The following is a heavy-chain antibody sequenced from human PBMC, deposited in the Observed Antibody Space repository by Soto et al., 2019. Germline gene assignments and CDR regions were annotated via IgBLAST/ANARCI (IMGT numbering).Heavy chain of an antibody. CDR3: ARGRYGDY. D-gene: IGHD1-1*01. Sequence: QVHLVQSGAEVKKPGASVKVSCKGSGYAFTTYGITWVRQAPGQGLEWMGWISAHNGNTNYAQKHQGRVTVTRDTSTSTAYMELRSLRSDATAVYYSARGRYGDYWGQGALVTVS. CDR2: ISAHNGNT. J-gene: IGHJ4*02. V-gene: IGHV1-18*01. CDR1: GYAFTTYG.